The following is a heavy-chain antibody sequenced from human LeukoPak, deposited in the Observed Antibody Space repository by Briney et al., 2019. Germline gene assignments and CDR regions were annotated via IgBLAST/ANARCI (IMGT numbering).Heavy chain of an antibody. D-gene: IGHD6-13*01. V-gene: IGHV4-34*01. J-gene: IGHJ5*02. CDR1: GGSFSGNN. Sequence: SEILSLTCAVYGGSFSGNNWNWIRQPPGKGLEWIGEINHSGATKYNTSLKSRLTISVDPSKNQFSLKLKSVTAADTAVYYCARDYYAWGYSSNWYRWFDPWGQGTLVTVSS. CDR3: ARDYYAWGYSSNWYRWFDP. CDR2: INHSGAT.